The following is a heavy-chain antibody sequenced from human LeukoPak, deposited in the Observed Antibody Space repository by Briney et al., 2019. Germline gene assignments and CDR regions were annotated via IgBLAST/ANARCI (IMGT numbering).Heavy chain of an antibody. D-gene: IGHD6-13*01. CDR1: GFTYSSYG. Sequence: PGGSLRLSCAASGFTYSSYGMHWVRQAPGKGLEWVAVIWYDGSNKYYADSVKGRFTISRDNSKNTLYLQMNSLRAEDTAVYYCVRDKSQQLVRSSAFDIWGQGTMVTVSS. CDR3: VRDKSQQLVRSSAFDI. V-gene: IGHV3-33*01. CDR2: IWYDGSNK. J-gene: IGHJ3*02.